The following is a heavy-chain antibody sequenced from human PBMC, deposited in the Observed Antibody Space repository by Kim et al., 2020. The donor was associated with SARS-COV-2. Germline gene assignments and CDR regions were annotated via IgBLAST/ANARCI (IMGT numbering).Heavy chain of an antibody. CDR1: EYIFTSYG. D-gene: IGHD3-22*01. CDR3: ARVPYYWDSSGYYLLDH. J-gene: IGHJ4*01. CDR2: INAENGKT. Sequence: ASVKVSCKATEYIFTSYGIAWVRQAPGQGLEWMGWINAENGKTDYAQNFQDRVTMTTDTSTTTAYMELRSLRSDDTAVYFCARVPYYWDSSGYYLLDHWGHGSLVTVSS. V-gene: IGHV1-18*01.